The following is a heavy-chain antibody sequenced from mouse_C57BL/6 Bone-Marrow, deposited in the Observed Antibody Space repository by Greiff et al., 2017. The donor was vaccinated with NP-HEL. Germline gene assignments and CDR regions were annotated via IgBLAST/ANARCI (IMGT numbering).Heavy chain of an antibody. CDR2: VYPYNGGT. J-gene: IGHJ4*01. CDR1: GFTFTDYY. D-gene: IGHD1-1*01. V-gene: IGHV1-36*01. Sequence: EVQGVESGPVLVKPGPSVKISCKASGFTFTDYYMHWVKQSHGKSLEWIGLVYPYNGGTSYNQKFKGKATLTVDTSSSTAYMELNSLTSEDSAVYYCARYHYYGTPFYAMDYWGQGTSVTVSS. CDR3: ARYHYYGTPFYAMDY.